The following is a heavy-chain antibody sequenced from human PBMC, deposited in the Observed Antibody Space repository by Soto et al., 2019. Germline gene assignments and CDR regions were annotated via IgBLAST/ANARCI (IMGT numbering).Heavy chain of an antibody. CDR3: ARDGVAAGNINFDY. J-gene: IGHJ4*02. CDR2: ISGGNGNT. V-gene: IGHV1-3*01. D-gene: IGHD6-25*01. CDR1: GYIFTKSA. Sequence: GASVKVSCKASGYIFTKSAMHWVRQAPGQRLEWMGRISGGNGNTKYSPKLQDRVTITRDTSASTAYMELSSLRSEDTALYYCARDGVAAGNINFDYWGQGTLVTVSS.